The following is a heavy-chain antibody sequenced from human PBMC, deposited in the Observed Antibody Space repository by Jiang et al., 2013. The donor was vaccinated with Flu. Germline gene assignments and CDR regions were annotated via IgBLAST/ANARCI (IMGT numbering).Heavy chain of an antibody. CDR3: ARDPRTTTFDY. CDR1: GGTFNNYG. J-gene: IGHJ4*02. CDR2: IIPIFGTT. Sequence: SGAEVKEPGSSVKVSCKSSGGTFNNYGVTWVRQAPGQGLEWMGSIIPIFGTTNYAQKFQGRVTITADKSTSTAYMELSSLRSEDTAIYYCARDPRTTTFDYWGQG. D-gene: IGHD4-11*01. V-gene: IGHV1-69*06.